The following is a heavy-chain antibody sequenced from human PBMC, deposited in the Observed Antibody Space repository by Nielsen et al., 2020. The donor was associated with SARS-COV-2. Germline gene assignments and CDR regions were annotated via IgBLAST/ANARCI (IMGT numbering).Heavy chain of an antibody. D-gene: IGHD6-13*01. J-gene: IGHJ4*02. CDR3: ARNSGWYDSTLY. CDR1: GFTFSSYD. CDR2: IGTAGDT. Sequence: GESLKISCAASGFTFSSYDMHWVRQATGKGLEWVSAIGTAGDTYYPGSVKGRFTISRDNAKDLLYLQMNSLRAEDTAVYFCARNSGWYDSTLYWGLGTLVTVSS. V-gene: IGHV3-13*04.